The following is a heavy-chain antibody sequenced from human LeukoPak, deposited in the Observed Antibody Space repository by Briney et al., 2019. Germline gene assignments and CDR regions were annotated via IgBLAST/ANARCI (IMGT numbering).Heavy chain of an antibody. V-gene: IGHV5-51*01. CDR3: ARRVWQQQGWSFDY. D-gene: IGHD6-13*01. CDR2: IYPSGSDT. J-gene: IGHJ4*02. CDR1: GYSFTSYW. Sequence: GESLKISCKGSGYSFTSYWIGWVRQMPGKGLEWMGIIYPSGSDTRYSPSFQGQVTTSADKSISTAYLQWSSLKASDTAMYYCARRVWQQQGWSFDYWGQGTLVTVSS.